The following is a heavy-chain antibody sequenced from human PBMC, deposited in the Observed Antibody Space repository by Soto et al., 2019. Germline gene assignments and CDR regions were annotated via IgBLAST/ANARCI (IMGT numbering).Heavy chain of an antibody. CDR2: INPSGGST. J-gene: IGHJ4*02. V-gene: IGHV1-46*04. CDR3: ARPPYPGCINAVCYPVDY. D-gene: IGHD2-8*01. Sequence: QVQLVQSGAEVKKPGASVKISCKASGYTFTSYYMHWVRQAPGQGLEWMGIINPSGGSTNYAQKVQGRVAMTRDTSTSTVYMELNSLRSEDTAVYYCARPPYPGCINAVCYPVDYWGQGTLVTVSS. CDR1: GYTFTSYY.